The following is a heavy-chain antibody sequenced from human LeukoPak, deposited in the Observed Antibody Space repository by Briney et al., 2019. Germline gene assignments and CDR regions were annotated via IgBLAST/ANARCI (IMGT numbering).Heavy chain of an antibody. J-gene: IGHJ5*02. Sequence: PGGPLRLSCAASGFTFSSYAMSWVRQAPGKGLEWVSAISGSGGSTYYADSVKGRFTISRDNSKNTLYLQMNSLRAEDTAVYYCAKAPRYDILTGFNWFDPWGQGTLVTVSS. V-gene: IGHV3-23*01. CDR1: GFTFSSYA. D-gene: IGHD3-9*01. CDR2: ISGSGGST. CDR3: AKAPRYDILTGFNWFDP.